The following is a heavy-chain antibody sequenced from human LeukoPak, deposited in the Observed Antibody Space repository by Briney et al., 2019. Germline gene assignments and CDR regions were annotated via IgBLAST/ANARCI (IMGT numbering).Heavy chain of an antibody. CDR1: GFTFSDFY. J-gene: IGHJ6*02. CDR2: ISSSGITI. D-gene: IGHD2-21*02. Sequence: GGSRRLSCAASGFTFSDFYMSWIRKVPGKGLNWVSYISSSGITIYYADSVKGGLTISRDNAKNSLYLQLNSLRAKDTAVYNCARDARRGDYTSHYYYGMDVWGQGTTVTVSS. CDR3: ARDARRGDYTSHYYYGMDV. V-gene: IGHV3-11*01.